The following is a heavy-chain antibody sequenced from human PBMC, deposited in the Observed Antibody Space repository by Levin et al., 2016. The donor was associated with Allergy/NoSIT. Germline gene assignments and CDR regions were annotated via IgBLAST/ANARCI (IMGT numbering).Heavy chain of an antibody. Sequence: WIRQPPGKGLEWVSAISGSGGGTYYADSVKGRFTISRDTSTNRLFLQMNSLRADDTAVYYCAKREVAGGWFDYWGQGILVTVSS. D-gene: IGHD6-19*01. CDR3: AKREVAGGWFDY. CDR2: ISGSGGGT. V-gene: IGHV3-23*01. J-gene: IGHJ4*02.